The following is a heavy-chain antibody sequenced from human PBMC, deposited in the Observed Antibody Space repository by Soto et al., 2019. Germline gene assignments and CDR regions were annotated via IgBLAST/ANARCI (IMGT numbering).Heavy chain of an antibody. V-gene: IGHV1-69*13. D-gene: IGHD3-3*01. CDR3: ARRSSIGVVIEATPRQLTYYYYGMDV. J-gene: IGHJ6*02. CDR2: IIPIFGTA. CDR1: GYTFTSYH. Sequence: GASVKVSCKGSGYTFTSYHINWVRQAPGQGLEWMGGIIPIFGTANYAQKFQGRVTITADESTSTAYMELSSLRSEDTAVYYCARRSSIGVVIEATPRQLTYYYYGMDVWGQGTTVTVS.